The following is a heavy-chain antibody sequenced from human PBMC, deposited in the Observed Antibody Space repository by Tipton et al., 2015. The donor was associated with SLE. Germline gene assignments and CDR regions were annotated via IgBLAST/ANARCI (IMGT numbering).Heavy chain of an antibody. CDR2: SSFDGTEN. CDR3: ARLAASKVGADFGS. J-gene: IGHJ4*02. D-gene: IGHD3-16*01. Sequence: SLRLSCEASGFTFNSFGLHWVRQAPGKGLEWVAVSSFDGTENNYADSVRGRFTISRDNSKNTPFLQMNSLRREDTAMYYCARLAASKVGADFGSWGQGTLVAVSS. V-gene: IGHV3-30*04. CDR1: GFTFNSFG.